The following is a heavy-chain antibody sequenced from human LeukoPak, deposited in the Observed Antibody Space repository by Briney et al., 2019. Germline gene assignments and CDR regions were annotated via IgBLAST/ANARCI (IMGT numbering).Heavy chain of an antibody. D-gene: IGHD3-10*01. V-gene: IGHV4-4*09. Sequence: SETLSLTCTVSGGSISSYYWSWIRQPPGKGLEWIGYIYTSGSTNYNPSLKSRVTISVDTSKNQFSLKLSSVTAADTAVYYCARHGEAENYYNYYYMDVWGKGTTVTVSS. CDR2: IYTSGST. J-gene: IGHJ6*03. CDR1: GGSISSYY. CDR3: ARHGEAENYYNYYYMDV.